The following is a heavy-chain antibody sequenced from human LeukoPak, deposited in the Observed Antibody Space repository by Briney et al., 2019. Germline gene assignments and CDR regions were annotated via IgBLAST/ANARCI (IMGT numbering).Heavy chain of an antibody. CDR3: ARRRPDCSSTSCYWSMDV. CDR2: IYYSGST. D-gene: IGHD2-2*01. V-gene: IGHV4-61*01. J-gene: IGHJ6*02. Sequence: SETLSLTCTVFGGSVSSGSYYWSWIRQPPGKGLEWIGYIYYSGSTNYNPSLKSRVTISVDTSKNQFSLKLSSVTAADTAVYYCARRRPDCSSTSCYWSMDVWGQGTTVTVSS. CDR1: GGSVSSGSYY.